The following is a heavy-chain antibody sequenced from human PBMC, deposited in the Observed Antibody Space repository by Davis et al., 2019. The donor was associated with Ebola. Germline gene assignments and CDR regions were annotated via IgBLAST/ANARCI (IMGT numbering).Heavy chain of an antibody. J-gene: IGHJ4*02. Sequence: GESLKISCAASGFTFASYSMTWVRQAPGKGLEWVSGITGSGDRTYYADSVKGRFTVSRDNSKNTLYLQMNSLRADDTAVYYCAKEIVVAGTDYFDYWGQGTLVTVSS. CDR2: ITGSGDRT. D-gene: IGHD6-19*01. CDR1: GFTFASYS. CDR3: AKEIVVAGTDYFDY. V-gene: IGHV3-23*01.